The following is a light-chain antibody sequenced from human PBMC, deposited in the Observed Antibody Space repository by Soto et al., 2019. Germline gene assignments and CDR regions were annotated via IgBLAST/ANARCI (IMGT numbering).Light chain of an antibody. Sequence: EIVLTQSPATLSLSPGERATLSCRASQSVSSSLAWYQQKPGLPPRLLIYDASNRAAGIPARFSGSGPGTDFTLTISSLEPEDFAVYYCQQRSDWPAWTFGQGTKVEIK. J-gene: IGKJ1*01. CDR2: DAS. V-gene: IGKV3-11*01. CDR3: QQRSDWPAWT. CDR1: QSVSSS.